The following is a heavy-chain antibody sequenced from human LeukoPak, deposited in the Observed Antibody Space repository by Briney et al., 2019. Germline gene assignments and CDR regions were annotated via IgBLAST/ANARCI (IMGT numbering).Heavy chain of an antibody. D-gene: IGHD5-12*01. CDR1: GFTFSSYA. CDR3: AKRKGPYDSYYFDY. V-gene: IGHV3-23*01. J-gene: IGHJ4*02. CDR2: ISGSGGST. Sequence: GGSLRLSCAASGFTFSSYAMSWVRQAPGKGLEWVSAISGSGGSTYYADSVKGWFTISRDNSKNTLYLQMNSLRAEDTAVYYCAKRKGPYDSYYFDYWGQGTLVTVSS.